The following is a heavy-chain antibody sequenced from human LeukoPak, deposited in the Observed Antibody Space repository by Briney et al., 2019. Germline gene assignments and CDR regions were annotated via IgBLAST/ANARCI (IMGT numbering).Heavy chain of an antibody. CDR2: IAFDGTNT. Sequence: AGGSLRLSCVVSGFTFSNCGMHWVRQAPGKGLQWVAVIAFDGTNTHYADSVKGRFTISRDNAKNSLYLQMNSLRAEDTALYYCAKDSGDYPGGPFDYWGQGTLVTVSS. D-gene: IGHD4-17*01. CDR1: GFTFSNCG. J-gene: IGHJ4*02. V-gene: IGHV3-30*18. CDR3: AKDSGDYPGGPFDY.